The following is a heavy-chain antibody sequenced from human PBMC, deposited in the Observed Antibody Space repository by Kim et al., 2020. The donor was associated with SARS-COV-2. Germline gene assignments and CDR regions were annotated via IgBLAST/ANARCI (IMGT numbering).Heavy chain of an antibody. CDR2: INTNTGNP. V-gene: IGHV7-4-1*02. J-gene: IGHJ5*02. D-gene: IGHD2-2*02. CDR1: GYTFTSYA. Sequence: ASVKVSCKASGYTFTSYAMNWVRQAPGQGLEWRGWINTNTGNPTYAQGFTGRFVLSLDTSVRTTYLEISSLKAEDTAVYYCARIPSAYCSSTSCYSWFDPWGQGTLVTVSS. CDR3: ARIPSAYCSSTSCYSWFDP.